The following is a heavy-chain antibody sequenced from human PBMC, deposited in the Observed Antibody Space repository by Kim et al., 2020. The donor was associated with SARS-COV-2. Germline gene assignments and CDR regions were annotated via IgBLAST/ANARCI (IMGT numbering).Heavy chain of an antibody. V-gene: IGHV1-69*04. J-gene: IGHJ4*02. CDR2: IIPIFGIA. D-gene: IGHD3-22*01. CDR1: GGTFSSYA. Sequence: SVKVSCKASGGTFSSYAISWVRQAPGQGLEWMGRIIPIFGIANYAQKFQGRVTITADKSTSTAYMELSSLRSEDTAVYYCATPRVTYYYDSSGYYYFDYWGQGTLVTVSS. CDR3: ATPRVTYYYDSSGYYYFDY.